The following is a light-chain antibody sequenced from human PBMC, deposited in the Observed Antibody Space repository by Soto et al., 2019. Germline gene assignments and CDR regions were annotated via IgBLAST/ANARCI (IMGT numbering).Light chain of an antibody. V-gene: IGKV1-12*01. CDR1: QDINSR. CDR2: AAT. J-gene: IGKJ1*01. Sequence: DIQMTQSPSSVSASVGDTVTITCRASQDINSRLAWFQQQPGRPPKYVIQAATMLQSGFPSRFAGSGSGRGFTLTIHTLQPEDSATYYCLQVANFPRTFGQGTKVE. CDR3: LQVANFPRT.